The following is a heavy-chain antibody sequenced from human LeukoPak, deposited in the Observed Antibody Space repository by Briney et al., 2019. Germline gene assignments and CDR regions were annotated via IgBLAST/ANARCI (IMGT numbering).Heavy chain of an antibody. CDR1: GFTFSSYA. V-gene: IGHV3-64*01. Sequence: GGSLRLSCAASGFTFSSYAMHWVRQAPGKGLEYVSAISSNGGSTYYANSVKGRFTISRDNSKDTLYLQMGSLRAEDMAVYYCARAIQLWDYFDYWGQGTLVTVSS. J-gene: IGHJ4*02. D-gene: IGHD5-18*01. CDR2: ISSNGGST. CDR3: ARAIQLWDYFDY.